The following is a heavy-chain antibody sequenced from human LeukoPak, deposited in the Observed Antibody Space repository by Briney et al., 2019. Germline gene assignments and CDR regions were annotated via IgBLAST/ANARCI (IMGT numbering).Heavy chain of an antibody. Sequence: GGSLRLSCAASGFTLSKYWMQWVRQVPGQGLVWVSHVNSDGTNTSSADSVKGRFTISRDDAKNTLFLQMNSLRAEDTAVYYCARGYSYVFYWGQGTLVSVSS. J-gene: IGHJ4*02. V-gene: IGHV3-74*01. CDR1: GFTLSKYW. D-gene: IGHD5-18*01. CDR3: ARGYSYVFY. CDR2: VNSDGTNT.